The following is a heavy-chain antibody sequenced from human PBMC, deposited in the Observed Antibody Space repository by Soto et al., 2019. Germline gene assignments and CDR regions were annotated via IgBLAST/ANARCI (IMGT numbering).Heavy chain of an antibody. J-gene: IGHJ4*02. CDR3: AKSTRQYGDRVSFDY. Sequence: GGSLRLSCAASRFSFSTYAMSWVRQAPGKGLEWVSSISASGGSTYYADSVKGRFTISRDNSQNTLYLQMSSLRAEDTAIYYCAKSTRQYGDRVSFDYWGQGTLVTVSS. CDR1: RFSFSTYA. CDR2: ISASGGST. V-gene: IGHV3-23*01. D-gene: IGHD4-17*01.